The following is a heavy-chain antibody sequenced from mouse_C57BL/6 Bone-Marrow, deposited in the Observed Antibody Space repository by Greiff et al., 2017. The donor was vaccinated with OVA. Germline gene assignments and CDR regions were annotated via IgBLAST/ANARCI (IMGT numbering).Heavy chain of an antibody. D-gene: IGHD2-2*01. CDR3: ARDHGYHWYFDV. CDR2: ISYSGST. Sequence: EVKVVESGPGMVKPSQSLSLTCTVTGYSITSGYDWHWIRHFPGNKLEWMGYISYSGSTNYNPSLKSRISITHDTSKNHFFLKLNSVTTEDTATYYCARDHGYHWYFDVWGTGTTVTVSS. J-gene: IGHJ1*03. CDR1: GYSITSGYD. V-gene: IGHV3-1*01.